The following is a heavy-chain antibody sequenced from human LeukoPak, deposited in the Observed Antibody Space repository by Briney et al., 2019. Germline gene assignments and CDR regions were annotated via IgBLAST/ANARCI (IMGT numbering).Heavy chain of an antibody. D-gene: IGHD3-22*01. CDR1: GFTFSSYS. V-gene: IGHV3-23*01. CDR3: AKGATYYYDGSGYYAYFDY. CDR2: IVGSGGRT. Sequence: PGGSLRLSCAASGFTFSSYSMNWVRQAPGKGLEWVSGIVGSGGRTYYADSVKGRFTTSRDNSKHTLYLQMNSLRAEDTAVYYCAKGATYYYDGSGYYAYFDYWGLGTLVTVSS. J-gene: IGHJ4*02.